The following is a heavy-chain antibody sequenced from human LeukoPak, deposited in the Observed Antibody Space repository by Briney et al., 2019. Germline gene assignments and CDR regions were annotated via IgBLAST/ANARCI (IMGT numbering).Heavy chain of an antibody. V-gene: IGHV3-48*01. CDR3: ARDRLTSGSYFFDY. J-gene: IGHJ4*02. CDR1: AFTFSDYS. D-gene: IGHD1-26*01. Sequence: GGSLRLSCAASAFTFSDYSMNWVRQAPGKGLEWISYISGRSSTIYYADSVRGRFTISRDNAKNSMYLQINSLRAEDTAVYYCARDRLTSGSYFFDYWGQGTLVTVSS. CDR2: ISGRSSTI.